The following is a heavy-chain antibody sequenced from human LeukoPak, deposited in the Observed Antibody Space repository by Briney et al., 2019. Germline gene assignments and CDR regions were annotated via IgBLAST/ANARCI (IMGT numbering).Heavy chain of an antibody. CDR1: GYTFTSYY. CDR2: INPNSGGT. D-gene: IGHD2/OR15-2a*01. J-gene: IGHJ4*02. V-gene: IGHV1-2*06. CDR3: ARTAAAFSTDY. Sequence: ASVKVSCKASGYTFTSYYMHWVRQAPGQGLEWVGRINPNSGGTNYAQKFQGRVTMTRDTSISTAYMELSRLRSDDTAVYYCARTAAAFSTDYWGQGTLVTVSS.